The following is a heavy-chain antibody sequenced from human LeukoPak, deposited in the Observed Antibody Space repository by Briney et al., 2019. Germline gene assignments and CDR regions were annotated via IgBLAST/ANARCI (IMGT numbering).Heavy chain of an antibody. V-gene: IGHV1-8*03. D-gene: IGHD3-10*01. CDR3: ARREGFGEFYQV. CDR1: GYTFTSYD. J-gene: IGHJ4*02. CDR2: MDPNSGDT. Sequence: EASVKVSCKASGYTFTSYDIIWVRQATGQGLEWMGWMDPNSGDTGYAQKFQGRVTITRNTSISTAYMELSSLRSEDTAVYYCARREGFGEFYQVWGQGTLVTVSS.